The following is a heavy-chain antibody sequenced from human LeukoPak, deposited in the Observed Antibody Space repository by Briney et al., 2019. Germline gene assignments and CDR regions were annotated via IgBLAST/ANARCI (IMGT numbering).Heavy chain of an antibody. V-gene: IGHV3-7*01. CDR1: GFTFSSYC. CDR2: IKQVGCEK. Sequence: PGGSLRLSCAASGFTFSSYCMSWVRHAPGKGLEGVANIKQVGCEKYYVDSVKGRFTISRDNAKNSLYLQMNSLRAEDTAVYYCARVSQYYYYGMDVWGQGTTVTVSS. J-gene: IGHJ6*02. CDR3: ARVSQYYYYGMDV.